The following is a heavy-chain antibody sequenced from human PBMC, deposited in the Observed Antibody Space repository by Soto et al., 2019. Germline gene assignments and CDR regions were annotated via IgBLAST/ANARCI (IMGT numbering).Heavy chain of an antibody. CDR3: ARAGCSYGHLLF. CDR1: GGPIKTGDYY. V-gene: IGHV4-30-4*01. J-gene: IGHJ4*02. CDR2: GFYSGAT. Sequence: QVQLKESGPGLVKPSETLSLTCNVSGGPIKTGDYYWNWIRQPPGKGLEWIGYGFYSGATNYSPSLKSRAAISMDTSKNQFSLSLTSVTAADTAVYYCARAGCSYGHLLFWGQGIRVTVST. D-gene: IGHD3-10*01.